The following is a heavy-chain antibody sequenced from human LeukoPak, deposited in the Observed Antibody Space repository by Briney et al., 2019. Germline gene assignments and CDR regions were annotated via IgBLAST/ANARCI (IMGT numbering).Heavy chain of an antibody. CDR1: GGSISSYY. CDR2: IYYSGST. V-gene: IGHV4-59*08. Sequence: SETLSLTCTVSGGSISSYYWSWVRQPPGKGLEWIGYIYYSGSTNYNPSLKSRVTISVDTSKSQFSLKLSSVTAADTAVYYCARHCLSTGTTGCYYYGMDVWGQGTTVTVSS. J-gene: IGHJ6*02. CDR3: ARHCLSTGTTGCYYYGMDV. D-gene: IGHD1-1*01.